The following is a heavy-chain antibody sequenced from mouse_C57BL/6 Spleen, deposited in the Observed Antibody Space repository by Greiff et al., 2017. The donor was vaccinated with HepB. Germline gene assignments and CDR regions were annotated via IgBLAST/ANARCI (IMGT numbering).Heavy chain of an antibody. CDR1: GFTFSSYG. CDR3: ARPDYGYDWFAY. V-gene: IGHV5-6*01. J-gene: IGHJ3*01. Sequence: EVHLVESGGDLVKPGGSLKLSCAASGFTFSSYGMSWVRQTPDKRLEWVATISSGGSYTYYPDSVKGRFTISRDNAKNTLYLQMSSLKSEDTAMYYCARPDYGYDWFAYWGQGTLVTVSA. CDR2: ISSGGSYT. D-gene: IGHD2-2*01.